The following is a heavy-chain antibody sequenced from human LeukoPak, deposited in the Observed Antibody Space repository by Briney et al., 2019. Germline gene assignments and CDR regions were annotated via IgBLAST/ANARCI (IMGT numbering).Heavy chain of an antibody. CDR2: ISANGGRT. J-gene: IGHJ4*02. CDR1: GFIISNYA. Sequence: QPGGSLRRSCSASGFIISNYAMHWVRQAPGKGLEYVSAISANGGRTYYADSVKGRFTISRDNSKNTLYLQMSSLRAEDTAIYHCVKDLYKGDSSSWYYFHYWGQGTLVTVSS. D-gene: IGHD6-13*01. CDR3: VKDLYKGDSSSWYYFHY. V-gene: IGHV3-64D*06.